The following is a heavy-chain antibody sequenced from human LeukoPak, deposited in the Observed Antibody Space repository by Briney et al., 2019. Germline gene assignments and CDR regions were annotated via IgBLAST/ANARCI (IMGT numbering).Heavy chain of an antibody. CDR2: INSDGSST. J-gene: IGHJ4*02. CDR1: GFTFSSYW. Sequence: GGSLRLSCAASGFTFSSYWMHWVRQAPGKGLVWVSRINSDGSSTSYADSVKGRFTISRDNAKNTLYLQMNSLRAEDTAVYYCAGGIIRGSGLDYWGQGTLVTVSS. V-gene: IGHV3-74*01. D-gene: IGHD6-19*01. CDR3: AGGIIRGSGLDY.